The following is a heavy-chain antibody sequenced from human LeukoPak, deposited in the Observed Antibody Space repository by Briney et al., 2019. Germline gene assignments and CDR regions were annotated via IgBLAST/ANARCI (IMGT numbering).Heavy chain of an antibody. Sequence: ASVKVSCKASGYTFTSYYMHWVRQAPGQGLEWMGLINPSGGSTSYAQKFQGRVTMTRDTSTSTVYMELSSLRSEDTAVYYCARDKATMVRGVTNFDYWGQGTLVTVSS. CDR3: ARDKATMVRGVTNFDY. J-gene: IGHJ4*02. CDR1: GYTFTSYY. V-gene: IGHV1-46*01. CDR2: INPSGGST. D-gene: IGHD3-10*01.